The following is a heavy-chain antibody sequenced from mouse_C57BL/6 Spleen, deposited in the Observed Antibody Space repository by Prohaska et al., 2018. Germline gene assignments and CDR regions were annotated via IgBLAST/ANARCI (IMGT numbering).Heavy chain of an antibody. D-gene: IGHD4-1*01. CDR3: ERGTGTWFAC. J-gene: IGHJ3*01. V-gene: IGHV1-22*01. Sequence: ISCIVSGYTFTDFNTHWVKQSLGTCLAWIGYINPNNGGTSYNQKFKGKAILTVNKSSSTAYMELRSLTSEDSAVYYCERGTGTWFACWCQGTRV. CDR1: GYTFTDFN. CDR2: INPNNGGT.